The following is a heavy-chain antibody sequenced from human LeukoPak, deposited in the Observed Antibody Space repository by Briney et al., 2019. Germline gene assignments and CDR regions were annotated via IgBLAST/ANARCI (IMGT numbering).Heavy chain of an antibody. CDR1: GYTFTSYD. J-gene: IGHJ6*02. CDR2: MNPNSGNT. D-gene: IGHD2-15*01. Sequence: ASVKVSCKASGYTFTSYDINWVRQATGQGLEWMGWMNPNSGNTGYAQKFQGRVTMTRNTSISTAYMELSSLRSEDTAVYYCARGGCSGGSCYSIYYYGMDVWGRGTTVTVSS. CDR3: ARGGCSGGSCYSIYYYGMDV. V-gene: IGHV1-8*01.